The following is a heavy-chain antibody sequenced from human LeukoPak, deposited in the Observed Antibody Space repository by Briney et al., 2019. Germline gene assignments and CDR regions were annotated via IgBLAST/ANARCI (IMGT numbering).Heavy chain of an antibody. CDR3: ARDMLPTTGTTPISRFDP. D-gene: IGHD1-1*01. CDR2: INPNSGGT. Sequence: ASVKVSCKASGYTFTGYYMHWVRQAPGQGLEWMGWINPNSGGTNYAQKFQGRVTMTRDTSISTAYMELSRLRSDDTAVYYCARDMLPTTGTTPISRFDPWGQGTLVTVSS. J-gene: IGHJ5*02. CDR1: GYTFTGYY. V-gene: IGHV1-2*02.